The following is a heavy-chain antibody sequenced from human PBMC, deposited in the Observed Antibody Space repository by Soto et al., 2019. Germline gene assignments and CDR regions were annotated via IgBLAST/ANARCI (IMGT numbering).Heavy chain of an antibody. D-gene: IGHD1-1*01. CDR1: GGTFSSYA. CDR3: ARAHLVGTRPYNWFDP. V-gene: IGHV1-69*01. Sequence: QVQLVQSGAEVKKPGSSVKVSCKASGGTFSSYAISWVRQAPGQGLEWMGGIIPIFGTANYAQKFQGRVTSTAAESTSTAYMALSSLRSEDTAVYYCARAHLVGTRPYNWFDPWGQGTLVTVSS. J-gene: IGHJ5*02. CDR2: IIPIFGTA.